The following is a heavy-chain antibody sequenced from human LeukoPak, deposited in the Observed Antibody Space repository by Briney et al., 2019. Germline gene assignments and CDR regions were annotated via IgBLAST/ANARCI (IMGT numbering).Heavy chain of an antibody. CDR3: AREDHDAFDI. CDR2: IYYSGST. CDR1: GGSISSTSYY. Sequence: SETLSLTCTVSGGSISSTSYYWGWIRQPPGKGLEWIGNIYYSGSTYYNPSLKSRVTISVDTSKNQISLRLNSVTAADTAVYYCAREDHDAFDIWGQGTMVTVSS. J-gene: IGHJ3*02. V-gene: IGHV4-39*07.